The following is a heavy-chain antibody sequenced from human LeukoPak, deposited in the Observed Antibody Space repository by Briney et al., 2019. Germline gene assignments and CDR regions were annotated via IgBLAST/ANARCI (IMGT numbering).Heavy chain of an antibody. CDR3: VREKFTMVRGVITYNWFDP. CDR1: GGTFSSYA. J-gene: IGHJ5*02. D-gene: IGHD3-10*01. CDR2: IIPIFGTA. V-gene: IGHV1-69*13. Sequence: SVKVSCTASGGTFSSYAISSVRQAPGHGLEWMGGIIPIFGTANYAQTFQGRVAITADESTSTAYMQLSSLRSEATAVYYCVREKFTMVRGVITYNWFDPWGQGTLVTVSS.